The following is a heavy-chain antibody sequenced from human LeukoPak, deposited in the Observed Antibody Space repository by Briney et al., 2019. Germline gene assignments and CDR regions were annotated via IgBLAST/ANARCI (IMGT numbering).Heavy chain of an antibody. CDR3: VRCNSGGFYLGEY. J-gene: IGHJ4*01. Sequence: GESLKISCKGFGYDFTSYWIGWVRQMPGKGLEWMGNIFPGDSDARYSPSFQGHVTFSADKSISTAYLQWSGLQASDTAIYYCVRCNSGGFYLGEYWGHGTRVIVSS. CDR2: IFPGDSDA. CDR1: GYDFTSYW. V-gene: IGHV5-51*01. D-gene: IGHD3-22*01.